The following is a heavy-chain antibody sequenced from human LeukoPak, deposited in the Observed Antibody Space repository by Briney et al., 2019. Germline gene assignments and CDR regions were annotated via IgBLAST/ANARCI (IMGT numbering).Heavy chain of an antibody. V-gene: IGHV3-7*01. Sequence: GGSLRLSCAGSGFPFSSSWMYWVRQAPGKGLEWVANINGDGSVNHYVDSVRGRFTISRDNAKNSLYLQMNSLRAEDTAVFYCAKGFYNDAIFDYWGQGTLVSVSS. J-gene: IGHJ4*02. CDR3: AKGFYNDAIFDY. D-gene: IGHD1-1*01. CDR2: INGDGSVN. CDR1: GFPFSSSW.